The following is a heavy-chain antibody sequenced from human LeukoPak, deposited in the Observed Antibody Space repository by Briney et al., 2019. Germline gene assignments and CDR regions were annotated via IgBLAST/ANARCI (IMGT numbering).Heavy chain of an antibody. D-gene: IGHD2-2*01. CDR1: GFGFSRYW. CDR3: ARGPQGFCSTSSCYVGY. V-gene: IGHV3-7*01. CDR2: IKQDGSEK. J-gene: IGHJ4*02. Sequence: PGGSLRLSCAASGFGFSRYWMSWVRQAPGKGLEWVANIKQDGSEKYYVDSVKGRFTIFRDNAENSLDLQMNSLRVEDTAVYYCARGPQGFCSTSSCYVGYWGQGTLVTVSS.